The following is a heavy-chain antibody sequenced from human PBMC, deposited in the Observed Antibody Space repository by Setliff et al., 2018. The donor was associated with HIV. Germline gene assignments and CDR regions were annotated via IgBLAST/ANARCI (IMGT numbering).Heavy chain of an antibody. CDR2: IYPDDSDT. CDR3: ARQYLSYYDSTGY. V-gene: IGHV5-51*01. Sequence: PGESLKISCEASGYTFTNYWIGWVRQMPGKGLEWMGIIYPDDSDTRYSPSFQGQVTISADKSISTAYLQWSSLKASDTAMYYCARQYLSYYDSTGYWGQGTLVTVSS. J-gene: IGHJ4*02. CDR1: GYTFTNYW. D-gene: IGHD3-22*01.